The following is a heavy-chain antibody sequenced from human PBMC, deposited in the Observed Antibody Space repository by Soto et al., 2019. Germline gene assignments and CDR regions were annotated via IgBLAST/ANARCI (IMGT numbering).Heavy chain of an antibody. CDR2: ISGSGAGT. CDR1: GFTFSTSA. Sequence: PGGSLRLSCTASGFTFSTSAMSWVRQAPGRGLEWVSGISGSGAGTYYADSVKGRFTISRDNSKSRLYLEMSSLRAEDTALYYCAKDALVGGGISAFDYWGQGILVTVSS. J-gene: IGHJ4*02. V-gene: IGHV3-23*01. D-gene: IGHD2-15*01. CDR3: AKDALVGGGISAFDY.